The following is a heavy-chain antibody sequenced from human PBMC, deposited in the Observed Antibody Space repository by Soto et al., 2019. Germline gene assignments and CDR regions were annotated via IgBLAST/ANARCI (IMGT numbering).Heavy chain of an antibody. CDR2: IYYSGST. J-gene: IGHJ4*02. Sequence: TLSLTCTVSGGSISSYYWSWIRQPPGKGLEWIGYIYYSGSTNYNPSLKSRVTISVDTSKNQFSLKLSSVTAADTAVYYCARDLPSGGIDYWGQGTLVTVSS. CDR3: ARDLPSGGIDY. V-gene: IGHV4-59*01. CDR1: GGSISSYY.